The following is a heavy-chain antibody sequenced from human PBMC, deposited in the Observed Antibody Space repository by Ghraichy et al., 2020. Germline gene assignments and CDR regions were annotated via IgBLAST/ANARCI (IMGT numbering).Heavy chain of an antibody. CDR2: AQFDGQNK. J-gene: IGHJ1*01. CDR3: AKDRGAVTSAGAGH. D-gene: IGHD6-19*01. V-gene: IGHV3-30*02. CDR1: GFALRDSA. Sequence: GESLNISCAASGFALRDSAMQWVRQAPGKGLEWVAFAQFDGQNKFYATSVRGRFTISRDNSNNTLYLQMSSLTVEDTAVYYCAKDRGAVTSAGAGHWGQGTQVIVSS.